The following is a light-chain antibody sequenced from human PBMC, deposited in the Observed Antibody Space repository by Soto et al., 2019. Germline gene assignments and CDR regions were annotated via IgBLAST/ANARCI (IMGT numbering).Light chain of an antibody. CDR3: QQRSNWNTIK. J-gene: IGKJ5*01. V-gene: IGKV3D-11*01. Sequence: EIVMTHAPYTLSASPYFRATLSFRSSEGVSSNLAWSQHRPGQAPRLLIYGAPTRATGIQARFSGSGSGTDFTLTISSLEPEDFAVYYCQQRSNWNTIKFAQGTRLEI. CDR1: EGVSSN. CDR2: GAP.